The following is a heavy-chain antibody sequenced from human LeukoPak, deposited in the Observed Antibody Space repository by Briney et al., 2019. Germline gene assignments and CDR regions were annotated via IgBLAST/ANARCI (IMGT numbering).Heavy chain of an antibody. CDR1: GFTFSSYG. J-gene: IGHJ6*03. V-gene: IGHV3-30*03. D-gene: IGHD2-8*01. Sequence: GGSLRLSCAASGFTFSSYGMHWVRQAPGKGLEWVAVISYDGSNKYYTDSVKGRFTISRDNAKNSLYLQMNSLRAEDTAVYYCARDNEVAYYYYYMDVWGKGTTVTVSS. CDR3: ARDNEVAYYYYYMDV. CDR2: ISYDGSNK.